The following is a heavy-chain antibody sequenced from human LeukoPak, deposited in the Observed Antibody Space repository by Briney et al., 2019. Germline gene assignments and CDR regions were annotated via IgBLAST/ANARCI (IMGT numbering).Heavy chain of an antibody. Sequence: SETLSLTCAVYSGSFSGYYWSWIRQPPGKGLEWIGEINHSGSTNYNPSLKSRVTISVDTSKNQFSLKLSSVTAADTAVYYCARGSNSSSSRVDYWGQGTLVTISS. D-gene: IGHD6-6*01. J-gene: IGHJ4*02. CDR3: ARGSNSSSSRVDY. CDR2: INHSGST. V-gene: IGHV4-34*01. CDR1: SGSFSGYY.